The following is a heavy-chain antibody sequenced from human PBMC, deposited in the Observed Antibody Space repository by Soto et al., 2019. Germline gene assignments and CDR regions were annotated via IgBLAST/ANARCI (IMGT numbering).Heavy chain of an antibody. CDR1: GDSISSAGYF. D-gene: IGHD3-10*01. CDR2: IYYSGTT. J-gene: IGHJ4*01. V-gene: IGHV4-31*03. Sequence: QVQLQESGPGLVKPSQTLSLTCTVSGDSISSAGYFWSWTRQHPGKGLEWFGYIYYSGTTAYNPSLKSRLTISVDTSKNQFSLKLNSVTAADTAVYYCAREPFGEFFDNWGQGTLVTVSS. CDR3: AREPFGEFFDN.